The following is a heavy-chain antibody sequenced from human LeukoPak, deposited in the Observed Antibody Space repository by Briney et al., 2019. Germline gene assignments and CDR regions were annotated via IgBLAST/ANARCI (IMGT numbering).Heavy chain of an antibody. D-gene: IGHD7-27*01. V-gene: IGHV3-48*04. CDR3: ARVGHWGSYDAFAI. CDR1: GFTFSSYS. J-gene: IGHJ3*02. CDR2: IRSSGSPI. Sequence: GGSLRLSCAASGFTFSSYSMNWVRQAPGKGLEWVAFISSGVSTYIRSSGSPIEYADSVKGRFTISRDNAKNSLYLQMNSLRAEDTAVYFCARVGHWGSYDAFAIWGQGTMVTVSS.